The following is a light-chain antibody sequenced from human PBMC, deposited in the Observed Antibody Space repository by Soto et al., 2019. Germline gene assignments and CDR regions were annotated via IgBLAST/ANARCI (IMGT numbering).Light chain of an antibody. CDR2: DAS. V-gene: IGKV3-15*01. J-gene: IGKJ4*01. Sequence: EIVMTQSPATLSVSPGERATLSCRASHSVSTRLAWYQQKPGQAPRLLIYDASTRATGLPARFSGSGSGTDFTLTISSLQSEDFAVYHCQHYTNWPLAFGGGTKVDIK. CDR1: HSVSTR. CDR3: QHYTNWPLA.